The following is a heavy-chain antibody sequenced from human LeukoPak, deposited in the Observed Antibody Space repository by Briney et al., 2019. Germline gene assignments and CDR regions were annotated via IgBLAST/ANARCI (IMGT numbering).Heavy chain of an antibody. V-gene: IGHV1-46*01. J-gene: IGHJ4*02. CDR3: ARVWDYYDSSAHY. CDR1: GYTFTSYG. CDR2: INPSGGST. Sequence: SVKVSCKASGYTFTSYGIIWMRQAPGQGLEWMGIINPSGGSTSYAQKFQGRVTITRDMSTSTVYMELSSLRSEDTAVYYCARVWDYYDSSAHYWGQGTLVTVSS. D-gene: IGHD3-22*01.